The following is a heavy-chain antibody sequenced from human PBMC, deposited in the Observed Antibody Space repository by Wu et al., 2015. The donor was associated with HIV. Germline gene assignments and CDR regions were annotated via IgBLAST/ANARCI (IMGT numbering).Heavy chain of an antibody. J-gene: IGHJ4*01. Sequence: QVQLVQSGPEVKKPGASVKVSSKASGYNFTDYYMHWMRQAPGQGPEWMGWIHPKSGDTNYAQKFQGRVAMTRDTSISTVYMEVRRLKSDDTAIFYCATSIAGAAWGQGTLVTVSS. CDR2: IHPKSGDT. D-gene: IGHD6-6*01. CDR3: ATSIAGAA. V-gene: IGHV1-2*02. CDR1: GYNFTDYY.